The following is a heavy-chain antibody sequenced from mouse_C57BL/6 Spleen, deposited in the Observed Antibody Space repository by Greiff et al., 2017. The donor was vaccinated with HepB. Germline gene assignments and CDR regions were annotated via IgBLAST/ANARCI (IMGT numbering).Heavy chain of an antibody. CDR1: GYTFTSYW. CDR3: ARGTPRPGGPY. V-gene: IGHV1-50*01. D-gene: IGHD1-1*02. J-gene: IGHJ3*01. Sequence: VQLQQSGAELVKPGASVKLSCKASGYTFTSYWMQWVKQRPGQGLEWIGEIDPSDSYTNYNQKFKGKATLTVDTSSSTAYMQLSSLTSEDSAVYYCARGTPRPGGPYWGQGTLVTVSA. CDR2: IDPSDSYT.